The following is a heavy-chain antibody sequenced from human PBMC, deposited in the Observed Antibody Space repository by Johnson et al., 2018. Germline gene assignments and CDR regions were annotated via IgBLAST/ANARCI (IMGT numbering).Heavy chain of an antibody. CDR2: ISGSGGST. V-gene: IGHV3-23*04. CDR1: GFTFSSYA. Sequence: EVQLVESGGGLVQPGGSLRLSCAASGFTFSSYAMSWVRQAPGKGLEWVSAISGSGGSTYYADSVKGRFPLSRDNSKNTLNLQMKSLRAEDTAVCYCGKRGAVAGTRNDYYYRDVWGKGTTVTVSS. CDR3: GKRGAVAGTRNDYYYRDV. D-gene: IGHD6-19*01. J-gene: IGHJ6*03.